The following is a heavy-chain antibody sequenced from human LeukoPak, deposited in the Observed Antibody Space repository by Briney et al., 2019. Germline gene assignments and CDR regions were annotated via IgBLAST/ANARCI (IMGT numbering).Heavy chain of an antibody. D-gene: IGHD2-21*01. CDR2: IYPGDSDT. Sequence: GESLKISCQGSGYTFTSYWIAWVRQMPGEGLEWMGIIYPGDSDTRYSPSFQGQATISADKSISTAFLQWSSLKASDSAMNYCASLRSYSDAFDIWGQGTMVTVSS. J-gene: IGHJ3*02. CDR1: GYTFTSYW. CDR3: ASLRSYSDAFDI. V-gene: IGHV5-51*01.